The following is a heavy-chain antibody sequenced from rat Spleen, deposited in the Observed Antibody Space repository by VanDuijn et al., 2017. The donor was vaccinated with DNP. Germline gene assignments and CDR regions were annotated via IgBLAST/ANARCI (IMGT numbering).Heavy chain of an antibody. CDR3: ARSDYGEGFTY. CDR2: IQNSGTT. Sequence: QVQLKESGPGLVQPSQTLSLTCTVSGFSLTSYHVHWVRQPPGKGLEWMGRIQNSGTTDYNSPLKSRLTISRDTSKSQVFLKMNSVQTEDTAMYFCARSDYGEGFTYWGQGTLVTVSS. J-gene: IGHJ3*01. CDR1: GFSLTSYH. D-gene: IGHD1-11*01. V-gene: IGHV2-27*01.